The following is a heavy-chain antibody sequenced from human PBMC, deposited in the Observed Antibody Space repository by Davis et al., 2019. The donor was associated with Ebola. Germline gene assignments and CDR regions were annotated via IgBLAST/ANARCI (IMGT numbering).Heavy chain of an antibody. CDR2: IKGDGSEK. CDR3: ATVRYDLGQAY. D-gene: IGHD3-16*01. V-gene: IGHV3-7*03. Sequence: GESLNISCAPPGFTFSSHWMTWVRQAPGKGLEWVANIKGDGSEKNYVDSVKGRFTISRDNAKNSLYLHMNSLRADDTAVYFCATVRYDLGQAYWGQGTLVTVSP. J-gene: IGHJ4*02. CDR1: GFTFSSHW.